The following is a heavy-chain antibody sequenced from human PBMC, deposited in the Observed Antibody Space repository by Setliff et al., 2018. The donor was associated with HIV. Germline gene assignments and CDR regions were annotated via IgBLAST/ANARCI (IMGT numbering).Heavy chain of an antibody. CDR2: IKQDGSEK. CDR1: GFTFSSYW. V-gene: IGHV3-7*03. Sequence: GGSLRLSCAASGFTFSSYWMSWVRQAPGKGLEWVANIKQDGSEKYYVDSVKGRFTISRDNAKNSLYLQMNSLRAEDTAVYYCAKEGIVRPIDYWGQGTLVTVSS. D-gene: IGHD1-26*01. CDR3: AKEGIVRPIDY. J-gene: IGHJ4*02.